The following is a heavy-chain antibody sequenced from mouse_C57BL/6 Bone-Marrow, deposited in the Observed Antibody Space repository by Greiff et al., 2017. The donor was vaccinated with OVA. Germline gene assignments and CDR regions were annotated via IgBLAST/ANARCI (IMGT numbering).Heavy chain of an antibody. CDR3: ARPYYSNYLFAY. V-gene: IGHV5-17*01. CDR1: GFTFSDYG. Sequence: EVKVEESGGGLVKPGGSLKLSCAASGFTFSDYGMHWVRQAPEKGLEWVAYISSGSSTIYYADTVKGRFTISRDNAKNTLFLQMTSLRSEDTAMYYCARPYYSNYLFAYWGQGTLVTVSA. D-gene: IGHD2-5*01. J-gene: IGHJ3*01. CDR2: ISSGSSTI.